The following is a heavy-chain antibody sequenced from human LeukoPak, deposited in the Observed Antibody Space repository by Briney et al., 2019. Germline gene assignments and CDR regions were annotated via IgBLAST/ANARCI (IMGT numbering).Heavy chain of an antibody. Sequence: GRSLRLSCAASGFIFSTYDMHWVRQAPGKGLEWVALISYHGSYKFYADSVKGRFTISRDNSKNTLYLQMNSLRAEDTAVYYCAAGYYFGDYWGQGTLVTVSS. D-gene: IGHD3-22*01. CDR1: GFIFSTYD. CDR2: ISYHGSYK. V-gene: IGHV3-30*03. CDR3: AAGYYFGDY. J-gene: IGHJ4*02.